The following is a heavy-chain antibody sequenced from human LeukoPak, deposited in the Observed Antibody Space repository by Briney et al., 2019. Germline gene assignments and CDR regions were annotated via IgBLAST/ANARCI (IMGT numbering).Heavy chain of an antibody. CDR1: RYTFTDYY. V-gene: IGHV1-2*02. D-gene: IGHD2-2*01. J-gene: IGHJ5*02. Sequence: ASVTVSCKASRYTFTDYYMHWVRQAPGQGLEWMGWINPNSGGTNDAQKFQGRVTMTRDTSISTAYMELSRLRSDDTAVYYCARGGRSLGYCSSSSCLDWFDPWGQGTLVTVSS. CDR2: INPNSGGT. CDR3: ARGGRSLGYCSSSSCLDWFDP.